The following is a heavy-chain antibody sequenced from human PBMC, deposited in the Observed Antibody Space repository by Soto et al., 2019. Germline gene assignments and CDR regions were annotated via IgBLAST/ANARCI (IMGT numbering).Heavy chain of an antibody. CDR3: ARIDGLDHVFSNPNWFDP. CDR1: GGSISSGGYY. J-gene: IGHJ5*02. D-gene: IGHD2-21*01. Sequence: PSETLSLTCTVSGGSISSGGYYWSWIRQHPGKGLEWIGYIYYSGSTYYNPSLKSRVTISVDTSKNQFSLKLSSVTAADTAVYYCARIDGLDHVFSNPNWFDPWGQGTLVTVSS. V-gene: IGHV4-31*03. CDR2: IYYSGST.